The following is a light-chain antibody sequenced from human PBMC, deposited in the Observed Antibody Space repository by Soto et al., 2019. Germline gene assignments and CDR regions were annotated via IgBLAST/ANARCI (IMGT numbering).Light chain of an antibody. CDR3: QQYSASPYT. Sequence: EIVLTQSPGTLSLSPGERATLSCRASQSVGTTYLAWYQQKPGQAPRLLIYSASSRASGIPDRFGGSGSGTDFTLTISRLEPEDFAVYYCQQYSASPYTFGQGTKLEIK. V-gene: IGKV3-20*01. CDR1: QSVGTTY. CDR2: SAS. J-gene: IGKJ2*01.